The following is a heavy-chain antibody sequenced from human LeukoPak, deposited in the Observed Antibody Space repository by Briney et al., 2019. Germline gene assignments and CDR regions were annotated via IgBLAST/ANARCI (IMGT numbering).Heavy chain of an antibody. Sequence: PGGSLRLSCAASGFTFSSYAMHWVRQAPGKGLEWVAVISYDGSNKYYADSVKGRFTISRDNSKNTLYLQMNSLRAEDTAVYYCARPLSWTKDAFDIWGQGTMVTVFS. V-gene: IGHV3-30*04. J-gene: IGHJ3*02. CDR2: ISYDGSNK. D-gene: IGHD3/OR15-3a*01. CDR3: ARPLSWTKDAFDI. CDR1: GFTFSSYA.